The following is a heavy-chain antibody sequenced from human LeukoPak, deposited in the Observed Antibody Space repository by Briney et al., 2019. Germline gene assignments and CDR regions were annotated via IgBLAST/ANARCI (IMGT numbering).Heavy chain of an antibody. V-gene: IGHV3-7*03. J-gene: IGHJ4*02. CDR3: AKVGQNYDILTYYLDY. D-gene: IGHD3-9*01. Sequence: GGSLRLSCAASGFTFSSYWMSWVRQAPGKGLEWVANIKQDGSEKYYVDSVKGRFTISRDNAKNSLYLQMNSLRVEDTAVYYCAKVGQNYDILTYYLDYWGQGTLVTVSS. CDR1: GFTFSSYW. CDR2: IKQDGSEK.